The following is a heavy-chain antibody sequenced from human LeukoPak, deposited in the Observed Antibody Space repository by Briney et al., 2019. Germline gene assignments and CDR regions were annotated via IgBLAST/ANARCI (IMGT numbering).Heavy chain of an antibody. V-gene: IGHV3-30-3*01. Sequence: GGSLRLSCAASGSTFSSYAMHWVRQAPGKGLEWVAVISYDGSNKYYADSVKGRFTISRDNSKNTLYLQMNSLRAEDTAVYYCARETGSAVGSTDFDYWGQGTLVTVSS. CDR3: ARETGSAVGSTDFDY. CDR2: ISYDGSNK. CDR1: GSTFSSYA. J-gene: IGHJ4*02. D-gene: IGHD4-17*01.